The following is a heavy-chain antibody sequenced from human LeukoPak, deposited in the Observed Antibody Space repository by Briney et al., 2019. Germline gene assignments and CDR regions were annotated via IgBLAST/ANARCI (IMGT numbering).Heavy chain of an antibody. Sequence: PGGSLRLSCAASGFTFSSYWMHWVRQAPGKGLVWVSRINSDGSSTTYADSVKGRFTISRDNAKNTLCLQMNSLRAEDTAVYYCARDSSTSYYYMDVWGKGTTVTVSS. J-gene: IGHJ6*03. D-gene: IGHD6-13*01. V-gene: IGHV3-74*01. CDR2: INSDGSST. CDR1: GFTFSSYW. CDR3: ARDSSTSYYYMDV.